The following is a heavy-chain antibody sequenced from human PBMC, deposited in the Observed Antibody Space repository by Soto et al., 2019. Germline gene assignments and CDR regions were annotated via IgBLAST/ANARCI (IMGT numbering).Heavy chain of an antibody. CDR2: IFHSGST. CDR3: ARVYSGSYSDY. CDR1: GGSISSNNW. J-gene: IGHJ4*02. Sequence: QVQLQESGPGLVKPSGTLSRTCAVSGGSISSNNWWSWVRQPPGKGLEWIGEIFHSGSTHYSPSLKSRVTISVDKSKNQFSLKLTSVTAADTAVYYCARVYSGSYSDYWGQGTLVTVSS. D-gene: IGHD1-26*01. V-gene: IGHV4-4*02.